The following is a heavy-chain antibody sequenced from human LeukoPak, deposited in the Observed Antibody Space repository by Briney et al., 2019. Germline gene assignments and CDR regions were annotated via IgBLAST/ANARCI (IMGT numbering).Heavy chain of an antibody. CDR2: IYDGDNT. V-gene: IGHV3-66*01. CDR1: GFTFRSYS. Sequence: PGGSLRLSCAASGFTFRSYSMNWVRQAPGKGLEWVSVIYDGDNTNYADSVKGRFTISRDNSKNTLYLQMNSLRAEDTAVYYCARASQWLAFDYWGQGTLVTVSS. CDR3: ARASQWLAFDY. J-gene: IGHJ4*02. D-gene: IGHD6-19*01.